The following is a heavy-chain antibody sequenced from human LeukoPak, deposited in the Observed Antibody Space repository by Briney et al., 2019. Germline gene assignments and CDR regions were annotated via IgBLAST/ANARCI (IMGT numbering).Heavy chain of an antibody. CDR3: ASLYNDYGDY. V-gene: IGHV3-23*01. CDR1: GFTFRKQG. CDR2: VIGSGDRT. D-gene: IGHD5-24*01. J-gene: IGHJ4*02. Sequence: GGSLTLSCAASGFTFRKQGMSWVGQAPGKGRNWVSGVIGSGDRTFYADPVKGRFTISRDNSRNTLHLHMNSLRVDATAAYYCASLYNDYGDYWGQGALVTVSS.